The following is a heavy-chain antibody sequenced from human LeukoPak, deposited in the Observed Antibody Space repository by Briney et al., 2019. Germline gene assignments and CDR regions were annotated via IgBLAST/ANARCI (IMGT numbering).Heavy chain of an antibody. CDR3: AREKMEVGYCGLDV. V-gene: IGHV1-69*04. CDR1: GGTFDNSA. D-gene: IGHD1-1*01. J-gene: IGHJ6*02. CDR2: IIPILNIP. Sequence: SVKVSCKASGGTFDNSAINWVRQAPGQGLEWMGRIIPILNIPNYAQKLQGRVTIAADKSTSTAYMELSSLRSDDAAVYYCAREKMEVGYCGLDVWGQGTTVTVSS.